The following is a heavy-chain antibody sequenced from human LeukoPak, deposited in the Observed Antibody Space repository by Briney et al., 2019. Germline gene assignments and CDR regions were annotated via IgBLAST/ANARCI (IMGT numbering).Heavy chain of an antibody. Sequence: PGGSLRLSCAASGFTFSSHWMTWVRQAPGKGLEWVANINQDGSEKYYVDSVKGRFTIPRDNPKNSLYLQMNSLRAEDTAVYYCARDHKGTFDYWGQGTLVTVSS. V-gene: IGHV3-7*01. J-gene: IGHJ4*02. CDR1: GFTFSSHW. CDR2: INQDGSEK. CDR3: ARDHKGTFDY.